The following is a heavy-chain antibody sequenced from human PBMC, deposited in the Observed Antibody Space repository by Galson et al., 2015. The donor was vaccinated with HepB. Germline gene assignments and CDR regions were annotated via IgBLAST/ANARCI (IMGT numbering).Heavy chain of an antibody. D-gene: IGHD5-18*01. CDR1: GFTFSSYW. CDR3: ARDLRRPRDTWIQLWVLYGVDV. Sequence: SLRLSCAASGFTFSSYWMHWVRQAPGKGLVWVSRINSDGSSTSYAGSVKGRFTISRDNAKNSLYLQMNSLRAEDTVVYYCARDLRRPRDTWIQLWVLYGVDVWGQGTTVTVSS. J-gene: IGHJ6*02. CDR2: INSDGSST. V-gene: IGHV3-74*01.